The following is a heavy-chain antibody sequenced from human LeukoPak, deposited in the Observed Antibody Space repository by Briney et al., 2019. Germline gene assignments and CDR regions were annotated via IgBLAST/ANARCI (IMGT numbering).Heavy chain of an antibody. CDR2: ISSSSSYI. J-gene: IGHJ4*02. CDR1: GFTFSSYS. CDR3: AKGGDIVVVVAAFDY. Sequence: GGSLRLSCAASGFTFSSYSMNWVRQAPGKGLEWVSSISSSSSYIYYADSVKGRFTISRDNAKNTLYLQMNSLRAEDTAVYYCAKGGDIVVVVAAFDYWGQGTLVTVSS. V-gene: IGHV3-21*04. D-gene: IGHD2-15*01.